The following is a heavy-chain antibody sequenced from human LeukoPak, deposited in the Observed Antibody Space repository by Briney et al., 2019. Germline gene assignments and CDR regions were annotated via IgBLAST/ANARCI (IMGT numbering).Heavy chain of an antibody. CDR3: ARDGFYGGDFDC. Sequence: PGGSLRLSCAASGFTVSSNYLSWVRQAPGKGLEWVSTIYSGGKTDYADSVKGRFTISRDNSKNTVYLQLSSLRAEDTAVYYCARDGFYGGDFDCWGQGTLVTVSS. J-gene: IGHJ4*02. D-gene: IGHD2/OR15-2a*01. V-gene: IGHV3-66*01. CDR2: IYSGGKT. CDR1: GFTVSSNY.